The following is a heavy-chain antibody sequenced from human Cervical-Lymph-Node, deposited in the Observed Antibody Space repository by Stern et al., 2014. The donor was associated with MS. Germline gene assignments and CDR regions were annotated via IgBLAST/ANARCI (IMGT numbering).Heavy chain of an antibody. CDR1: GASTSSGIYY. D-gene: IGHD1-26*01. CDR2: IHYNGGST. Sequence: QVQLVQSGPGLVRPSQTLSLPCTVSGASTSSGIYYWSWIRQHPEKGLEWIGYIHYNGGSTYYNPSLESRVTISLGTSKSQFSLNMRSMTAADTAIYYCARLDVALASGFDVWGQGTMITVSS. V-gene: IGHV4-31*03. J-gene: IGHJ3*01. CDR3: ARLDVALASGFDV.